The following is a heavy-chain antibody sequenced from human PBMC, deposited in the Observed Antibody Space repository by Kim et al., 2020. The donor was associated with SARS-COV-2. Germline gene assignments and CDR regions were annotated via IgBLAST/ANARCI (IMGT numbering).Heavy chain of an antibody. V-gene: IGHV1-18*01. D-gene: IGHD3-10*01. Sequence: ASVKVSCKASGYTFTSYGISWVRQASGQGLEWMGWISAYNGNTNYAQKLQGRVTMTTDTSTSTAYMELRSLRSDDTAVYYCARHGLRETYYYGSGSSYNSAFDTCGQGTMVTVSS. CDR1: GYTFTSYG. J-gene: IGHJ3*02. CDR3: ARHGLRETYYYGSGSSYNSAFDT. CDR2: ISAYNGNT.